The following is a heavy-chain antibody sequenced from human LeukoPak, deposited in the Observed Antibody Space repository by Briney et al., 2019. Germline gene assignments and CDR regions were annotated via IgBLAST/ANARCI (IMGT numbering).Heavy chain of an antibody. J-gene: IGHJ6*03. D-gene: IGHD5-18*01. CDR2: IKQDGSEK. V-gene: IGHV3-7*01. CDR3: ARDPPYYSYGYHYYMDV. CDR1: GFTFSDYY. Sequence: GGSLRLSCAASGFTFSDYYMSWVRQAPGKGLEWVANIKQDGSEKYYVDSVKGRFTISRDNAKNSLYLQMNSLRAEDTAVYYCARDPPYYSYGYHYYMDVWGKGTTVTVSS.